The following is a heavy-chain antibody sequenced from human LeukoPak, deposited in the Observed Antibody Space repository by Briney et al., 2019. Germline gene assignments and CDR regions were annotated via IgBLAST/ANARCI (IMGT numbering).Heavy chain of an antibody. J-gene: IGHJ6*03. CDR3: ARDSTVSAYYMDV. D-gene: IGHD2-8*01. V-gene: IGHV3-33*01. CDR1: GFTFSSYG. CDR2: IWYDGSNK. Sequence: PGGSLSLSCAASGFTFSSYGMHWVRQAPGKGLEWVAVIWYDGSNKYYADSVKGRFTISRDNSKNTLYLQMNSLRAEDTAVYYCARDSTVSAYYMDVWGKGTTVTVSS.